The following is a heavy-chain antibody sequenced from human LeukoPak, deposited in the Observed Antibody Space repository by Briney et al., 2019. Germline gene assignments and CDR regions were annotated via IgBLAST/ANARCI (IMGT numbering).Heavy chain of an antibody. D-gene: IGHD6-13*01. CDR1: GFTFSSYG. J-gene: IGHJ4*02. Sequence: GGSLRLSCAASGFTFSSYGMHWVRQAPGEGLEWVAVIWYDGSNKYYADSVKGRFTISRDNSKNTLYLQMNSLRAEDTAVYYSARDKLAAAGDYWGQGTLVTVSS. V-gene: IGHV3-33*01. CDR2: IWYDGSNK. CDR3: ARDKLAAAGDY.